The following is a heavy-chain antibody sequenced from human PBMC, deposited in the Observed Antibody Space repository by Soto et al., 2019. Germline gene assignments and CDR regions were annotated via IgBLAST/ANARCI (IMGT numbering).Heavy chain of an antibody. CDR1: GYSFTSQY. CDR3: AREQGLRPGGGGTEPLDI. CDR2: INPNGGST. D-gene: IGHD5-12*01. Sequence: QVQLVQSGAEVRKPGASVKISCEASGYSFTSQYVHWVRQAPGQGLEWMGRINPNGGSTTYAQKFQGRVTMTRDTSTSTVYMELSSLTSEDPAVYYCAREQGLRPGGGGTEPLDIWGQGTMVTVAS. J-gene: IGHJ3*02. V-gene: IGHV1-46*03.